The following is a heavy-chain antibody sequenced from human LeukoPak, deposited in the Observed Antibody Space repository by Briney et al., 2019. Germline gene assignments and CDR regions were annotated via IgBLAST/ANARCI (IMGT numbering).Heavy chain of an antibody. CDR3: ARGTTMMTATNRVVDY. D-gene: IGHD4-11*01. Sequence: GRSLRLSCVVSGFSLNNYWMHWVRQAPGKGLEWVANIKQDESEKNHVDSVKGRFTISRDNAKNSLYLQMNSLRVEDTAVYYCARGTTMMTATNRVVDYWGQGTRVTVSS. J-gene: IGHJ4*02. V-gene: IGHV3-7*01. CDR1: GFSLNNYW. CDR2: IKQDESEK.